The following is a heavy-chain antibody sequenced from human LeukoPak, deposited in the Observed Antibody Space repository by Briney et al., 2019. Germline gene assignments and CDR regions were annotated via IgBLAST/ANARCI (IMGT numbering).Heavy chain of an antibody. Sequence: SETLSLTCTVSGGSISSSSYYWGWIRQPPGKGLEWIRSIYYSGSTYYNPSLKSRVTISVDTSKNQFSLKLSSVTAADTAVYYCARESPPNTAMVDYWGQGTLVTVSS. J-gene: IGHJ4*02. CDR2: IYYSGST. V-gene: IGHV4-39*07. CDR1: GGSISSSSYY. CDR3: ARESPPNTAMVDY. D-gene: IGHD5-18*01.